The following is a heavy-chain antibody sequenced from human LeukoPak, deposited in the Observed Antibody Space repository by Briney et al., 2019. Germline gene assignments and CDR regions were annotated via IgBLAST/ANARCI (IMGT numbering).Heavy chain of an antibody. Sequence: ASVKVSCKASGYTFTSYHMHWVRQAPGQGLEWMGIINPSGGSTRYAQKFQGRVTMTRDTSTSTVYMDLSSLRSEDTAVYYCATVGYSQFFDYWGQGTLVTVSS. D-gene: IGHD5-18*01. CDR1: GYTFTSYH. CDR3: ATVGYSQFFDY. V-gene: IGHV1-46*01. J-gene: IGHJ4*02. CDR2: INPSGGST.